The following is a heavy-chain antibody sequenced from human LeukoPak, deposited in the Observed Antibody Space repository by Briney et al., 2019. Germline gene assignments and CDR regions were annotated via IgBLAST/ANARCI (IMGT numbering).Heavy chain of an antibody. D-gene: IGHD3-10*02. V-gene: IGHV1-18*01. CDR2: INAYNGDT. J-gene: IGHJ4*02. CDR1: GYTFTIYG. Sequence: ASVKVSCKASGYTFTIYGISWVRQAPGQGLEWMGWINAYNGDTNYTQRLRGRVTMTTDTSTSTAYMELRSLRSDDTAVYYCARLFEADLDSVRYFFDYWGQGTLVTVSS. CDR3: ARLFEADLDSVRYFFDY.